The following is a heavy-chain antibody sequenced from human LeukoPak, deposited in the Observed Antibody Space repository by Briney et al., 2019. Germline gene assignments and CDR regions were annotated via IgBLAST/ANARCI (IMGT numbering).Heavy chain of an antibody. Sequence: GASVKVSCKVSGYTLTELSMHWVRQAPGKGLEWMGGFDPEDGETIYAQKFQGRVTMTEDTSTDTAYMELSSLRSEDTAVYYYATDLKRFGWELSEISAFDIWGQGTMVTVSS. D-gene: IGHD1-26*01. V-gene: IGHV1-24*01. CDR2: FDPEDGET. J-gene: IGHJ3*02. CDR1: GYTLTELS. CDR3: ATDLKRFGWELSEISAFDI.